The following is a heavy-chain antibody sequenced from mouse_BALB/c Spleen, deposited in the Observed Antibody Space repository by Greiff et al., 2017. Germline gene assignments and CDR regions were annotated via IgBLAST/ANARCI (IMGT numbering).Heavy chain of an antibody. J-gene: IGHJ4*01. V-gene: IGHV14-3*02. CDR2: IDPANGNT. Sequence: VQLKQSGAELVKPGASVKLSCTASGFNIKDTYMHWVKQRPEQGLEWIGRIDPANGNTKYDPKFQGKATITADTSSNTAYLQLSSLTSEDTAVYCCASCYDGYAMDYWGQGTSVTVSS. CDR3: ASCYDGYAMDY. CDR1: GFNIKDTY. D-gene: IGHD2-12*01.